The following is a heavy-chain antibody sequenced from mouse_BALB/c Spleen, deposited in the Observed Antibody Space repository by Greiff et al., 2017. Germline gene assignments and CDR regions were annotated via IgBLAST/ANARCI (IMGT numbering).Heavy chain of an antibody. CDR2: IDPENGDT. CDR1: GFNIKDYY. V-gene: IGHV14-4*02. Sequence: EVQLQQSGAELVRSGASVKLSCTASGFNIKDYYMHWVKQRPEQGLEWIGWIDPENGDTEYAPKFQGKATMTADTSSNTAYLQLSSLTSEDTAVYYCARRYGSRDWYFDVWGAGTTVTVSS. CDR3: ARRYGSRDWYFDV. J-gene: IGHJ1*01. D-gene: IGHD1-1*01.